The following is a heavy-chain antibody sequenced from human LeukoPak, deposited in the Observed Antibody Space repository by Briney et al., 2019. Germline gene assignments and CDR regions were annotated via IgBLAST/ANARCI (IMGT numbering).Heavy chain of an antibody. V-gene: IGHV3-9*01. Sequence: GGSLRLSCAASGFTFDDYAMHWVRQAPGKGLEWVSGISRDSNIIVYGDPVKGRLTISRDNAKSSLYLQMSGLTVEDTAFYYCAKVIYASKSSLREPFDYWGQGTLVTVSS. CDR3: AKVIYASKSSLREPFDY. J-gene: IGHJ4*02. D-gene: IGHD3-10*01. CDR1: GFTFDDYA. CDR2: ISRDSNII.